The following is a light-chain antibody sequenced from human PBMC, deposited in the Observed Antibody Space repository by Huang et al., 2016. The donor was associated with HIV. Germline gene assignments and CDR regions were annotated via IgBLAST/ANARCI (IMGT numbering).Light chain of an antibody. CDR3: QQYDKWPCT. CDR1: QSVSTN. V-gene: IGKV3-15*01. CDR2: GTS. Sequence: EIVMTQYPATLPVSPGERATLSCRASQSVSTNLAWYQQIPGQAPRLLIYGTSNRATGLPDRFSGSGSGTEFTLTISSLQSEDFAVYYCQQYDKWPCTFGQGTKLEIK. J-gene: IGKJ2*02.